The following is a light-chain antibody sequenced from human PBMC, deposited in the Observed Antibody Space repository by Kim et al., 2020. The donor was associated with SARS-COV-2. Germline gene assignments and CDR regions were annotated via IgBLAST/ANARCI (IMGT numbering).Light chain of an antibody. CDR3: QQYGSSPYT. V-gene: IGKV3-20*01. CDR2: GAS. Sequence: LAPGAPTALSCSASQSVISSSLASYQQKPGQAPRLLIYGASSRATGIPDRFSGSGSATDFTLTISRLEPEDFAVYYCQQYGSSPYTFGQGTKLEI. J-gene: IGKJ2*01. CDR1: QSVISSS.